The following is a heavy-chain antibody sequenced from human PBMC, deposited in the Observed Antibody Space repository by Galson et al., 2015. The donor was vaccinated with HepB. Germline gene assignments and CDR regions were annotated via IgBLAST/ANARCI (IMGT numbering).Heavy chain of an antibody. CDR3: ARQFHSSAWYVGFAY. CDR1: GDSVSSNSAA. J-gene: IGHJ4*02. V-gene: IGHV6-1*01. Sequence: CAISGDSVSSNSAAWNWIRQSPSRGLEWLGRTYYRSKWYNDYAVSVKSRIAINPDTSKNQFSLQLNSVTPEDTAVYHCARQFHSSAWYVGFAYWGQGTLVTVSS. D-gene: IGHD6-19*01. CDR2: TYYRSKWYN.